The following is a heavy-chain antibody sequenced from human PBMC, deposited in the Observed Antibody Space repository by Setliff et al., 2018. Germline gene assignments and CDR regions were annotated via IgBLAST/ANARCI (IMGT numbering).Heavy chain of an antibody. J-gene: IGHJ4*02. CDR2: MYYSGDT. V-gene: IGHV4-59*08. CDR1: GGSVRGYY. CDR3: ARLPPLHTPMALTFDY. D-gene: IGHD5-18*01. Sequence: SETVSLTCTVSGGSVRGYYWSWIRQPPGKGLEWIGYMYYSGDTNYNPSLKSRVTISVDTSKNQFSLELRSVTAADTAVYYCARLPPLHTPMALTFDYWGQGILVTVSS.